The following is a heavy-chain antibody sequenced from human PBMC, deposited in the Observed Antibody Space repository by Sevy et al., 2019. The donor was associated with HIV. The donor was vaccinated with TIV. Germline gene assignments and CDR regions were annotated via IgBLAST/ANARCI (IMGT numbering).Heavy chain of an antibody. V-gene: IGHV3-23*01. CDR1: GFTFSSYA. J-gene: IGHJ4*02. D-gene: IGHD1-26*01. CDR3: AKGHTGTYAY. Sequence: GGSLRLSCAASGFTFSSYAMNWVRQAPGKGLEWVSTISASAGNTYYADSVKGRFTISGDNSRDTLYLQVNSLRADDTAVYYCAKGHTGTYAYWGQGTLVTVSS. CDR2: ISASAGNT.